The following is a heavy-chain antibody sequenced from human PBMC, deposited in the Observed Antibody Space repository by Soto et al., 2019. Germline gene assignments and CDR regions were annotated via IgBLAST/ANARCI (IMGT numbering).Heavy chain of an antibody. CDR1: GFTFSSYA. Sequence: PRLSCAASGFTFSSYAMSWVRQAPGKGLEWVSAISGSGGSTYYADSVKGRFTISRDNSKNTLYLQMNSLRAEDTAVYYCAKEPQGDYYGSGSYLDYWGQGTLVTVSS. J-gene: IGHJ4*02. CDR2: ISGSGGST. CDR3: AKEPQGDYYGSGSYLDY. V-gene: IGHV3-23*01. D-gene: IGHD3-10*01.